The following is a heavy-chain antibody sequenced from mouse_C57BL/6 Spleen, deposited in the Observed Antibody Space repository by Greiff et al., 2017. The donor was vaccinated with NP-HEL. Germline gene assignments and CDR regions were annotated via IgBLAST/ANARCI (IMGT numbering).Heavy chain of an antibody. J-gene: IGHJ2*01. CDR1: GFTFSSYG. D-gene: IGHD1-1*01. CDR3: ARLTTVVADY. CDR2: ISSGGSYT. V-gene: IGHV5-6*01. Sequence: EVQGVESGGDLVKPGGSLKLSCAASGFTFSSYGMSWVRQTPDKRLEWVATISSGGSYTYYPDSVKGRFTISRDNAKNTLYLQMSSLKSEDTAMYYCARLTTVVADYWGQGTTLTVSS.